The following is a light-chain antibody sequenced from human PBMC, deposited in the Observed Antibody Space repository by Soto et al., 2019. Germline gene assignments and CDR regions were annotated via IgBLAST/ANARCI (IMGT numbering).Light chain of an antibody. CDR3: SSYTSSSLYV. CDR1: SSNVGGYNY. V-gene: IGLV2-14*01. Sequence: QAVVTQPASVSGSPGQSVTISCTGTSSNVGGYNYVPWYQQLPGKAPKLMNYDVSNRPSGVSNRFSGSNSGTAASLTISGHQADDEADYYCSSYTSSSLYVFGTGTKLTVL. CDR2: DVS. J-gene: IGLJ1*01.